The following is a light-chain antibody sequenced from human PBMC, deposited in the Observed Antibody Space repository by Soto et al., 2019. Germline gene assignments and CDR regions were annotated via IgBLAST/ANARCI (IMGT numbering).Light chain of an antibody. CDR1: SSDVGGYNY. J-gene: IGLJ1*01. CDR2: DVS. CDR3: SSYTSSSTRI. V-gene: IGLV2-14*01. Sequence: QSSLTQPASVSGSPGQSSTISCTGTSSDVGGYNYVSWYQQHPGKAPKLMIYDVSNRPSGVSNRFSGSKSGNTASLTISGLQAEDEADDYCSSYTSSSTRIFGTGTKVTVL.